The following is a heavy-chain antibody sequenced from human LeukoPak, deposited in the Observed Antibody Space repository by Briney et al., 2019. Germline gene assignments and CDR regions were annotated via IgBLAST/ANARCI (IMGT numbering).Heavy chain of an antibody. CDR2: ISGHNGSP. CDR1: GYTFTSHG. J-gene: IGHJ4*02. CDR3: ARTYSSSYYEY. Sequence: GASVKVSCKASGYTFTSHGLAWVRQAPGQGRECMGWISGHNGSPNYSPRFQGRVTMTTDSSTSTAYLEVTSLRSDDTAIYYCARTYSSSYYEYWGQGTVVTVS. V-gene: IGHV1-18*01. D-gene: IGHD6-13*01.